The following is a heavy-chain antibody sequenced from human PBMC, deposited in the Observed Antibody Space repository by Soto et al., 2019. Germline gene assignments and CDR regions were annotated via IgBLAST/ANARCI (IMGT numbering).Heavy chain of an antibody. Sequence: QVQLVQSGAEVKKPGASVKVSCKASGYTFTGYYMHWVRQAPGQGLEWMGWINPNSGGTNYAQKFQGWLTMTRDTSIRTAYMELSRLRSDDTAAYYCTVLNSGYDVIGGASDPFDIWGQGTMVTVSS. J-gene: IGHJ3*02. V-gene: IGHV1-2*04. CDR1: GYTFTGYY. CDR2: INPNSGGT. D-gene: IGHD5-12*01. CDR3: TVLNSGYDVIGGASDPFDI.